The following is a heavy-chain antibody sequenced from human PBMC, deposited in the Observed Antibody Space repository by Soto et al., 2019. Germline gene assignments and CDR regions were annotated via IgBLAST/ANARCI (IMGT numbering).Heavy chain of an antibody. CDR3: ARDVVGWNNGGSCYHY. CDR1: GYTFTSYG. D-gene: IGHD2-15*01. Sequence: ASVKVSCKASGYTFTSYGISWVRQAPGQGLEWMGWISAYNGNTNYAQKLQGRVTMTTDTSTSTAYMELRSLRSDDTAVYYCARDVVGWNNGGSCYHYWGQGTLVTVS. V-gene: IGHV1-18*01. CDR2: ISAYNGNT. J-gene: IGHJ4*02.